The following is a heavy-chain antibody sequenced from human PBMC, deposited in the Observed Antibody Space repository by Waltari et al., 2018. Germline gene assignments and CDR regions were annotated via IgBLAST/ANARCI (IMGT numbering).Heavy chain of an antibody. CDR2: IGPSNANI. D-gene: IGHD1-1*01. V-gene: IGHV1-18*01. J-gene: IGHJ6*03. Sequence: QAQLVQSGGEVKKPGASVKVSCKASGYTFTAYGVNWVRQAPGQGLEWGVGIGPSNANINYSSRFQGRVTMSPDTSTNTAYMDLRNLRFDDSAVYYCARDWEERPLVYYYYYMDVWGKGTTVTVSS. CDR1: GYTFTAYG. CDR3: ARDWEERPLVYYYYYMDV.